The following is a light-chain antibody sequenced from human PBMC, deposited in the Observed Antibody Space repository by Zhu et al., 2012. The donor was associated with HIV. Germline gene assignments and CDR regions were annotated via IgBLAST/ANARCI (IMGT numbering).Light chain of an antibody. V-gene: IGKV1-9*01. CDR1: QDISSY. J-gene: IGKJ2*01. Sequence: DIQLTQSPSFLSASVGDRVTITCRASQDISSYLVWYQQKPGKAPKLLIYAASTLRSGVPSRFSGSGSGTEFTLTISTLQPEDFATYYCQHLKSYPPTFGQGTKLEIK. CDR2: AAS. CDR3: QHLKSYPPT.